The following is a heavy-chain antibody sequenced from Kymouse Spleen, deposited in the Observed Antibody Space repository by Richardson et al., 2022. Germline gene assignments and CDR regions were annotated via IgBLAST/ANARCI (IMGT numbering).Heavy chain of an antibody. CDR3: AREGAVAGRYYYYGMDV. V-gene: IGHV4-34*01. CDR2: INHSGST. Sequence: QVQLQQWGAGLLKPSETLSLTCAVYGGSFSGYYWSWIRQPPGKGLEWIGEINHSGSTNYNPSLKSRVTISVDTSKNQFSLKLSSVTAADTAVYYCAREGAVAGRYYYYGMDVWGQGTTVTVSS. D-gene: IGHD6-19*01. J-gene: IGHJ6*02. CDR1: GGSFSGYY.